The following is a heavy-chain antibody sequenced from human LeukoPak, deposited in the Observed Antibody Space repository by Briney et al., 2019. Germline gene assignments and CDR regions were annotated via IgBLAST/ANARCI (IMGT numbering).Heavy chain of an antibody. J-gene: IGHJ4*02. CDR1: GFMFSSNW. Sequence: GGSLRLSCAASGFMFSSNWMSWVRLAPGKGLEWVANIKDDGTETYYVDSVKGRFTVSRDNAKNSLYLQMNSLRVEDTAVYYCAKEGRNLQSYWGQGTLVTVSS. V-gene: IGHV3-7*03. CDR2: IKDDGTET. D-gene: IGHD1-14*01. CDR3: AKEGRNLQSY.